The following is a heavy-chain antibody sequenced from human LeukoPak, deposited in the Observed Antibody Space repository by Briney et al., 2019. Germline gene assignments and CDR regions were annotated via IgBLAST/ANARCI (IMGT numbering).Heavy chain of an antibody. D-gene: IGHD6-19*01. CDR1: GYTFTSYG. CDR2: ISAYNGNT. Sequence: VASVKVSCKASGYTFTSYGISWVRQAPGQGLEWMGCISAYNGNTNYAQKLQGRVTMTTDTSTSTAYMELRSLRSEDTAVYYCARDMVWVAVAGKGELRDYWGQGTLVTVSS. V-gene: IGHV1-18*01. J-gene: IGHJ4*02. CDR3: ARDMVWVAVAGKGELRDY.